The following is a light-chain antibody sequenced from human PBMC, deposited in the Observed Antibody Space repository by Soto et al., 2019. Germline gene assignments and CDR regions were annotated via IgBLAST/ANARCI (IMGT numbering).Light chain of an antibody. CDR1: QSVLYRSNNKNY. V-gene: IGKV4-1*01. CDR2: WAS. J-gene: IGKJ2*01. CDR3: QQYYSTPYT. Sequence: DIVLTQSPDSLSVSLGERASINCKSSQSVLYRSNNKNYLAWYKQRPGQPPKLLIYWASTRESGVPDRSSGSGSGTDFTLTISSLQAEDVAVYYCQQYYSTPYTFGQGTKLEIK.